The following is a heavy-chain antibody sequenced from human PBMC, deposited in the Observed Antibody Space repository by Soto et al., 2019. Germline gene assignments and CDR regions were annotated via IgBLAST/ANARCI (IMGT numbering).Heavy chain of an antibody. CDR1: GGPISSGDYY. Sequence: QVQLQESGPGLVKPSQTLSLTCTVSGGPISSGDYYWSWIRQHPGKGLEWIGYIYYSGSTYYSPSLKSRVTLSVDPSKNPFSLKLRSVSAADTAVYYCARVPVAARHEYCQHWGQGTLVTVSS. D-gene: IGHD6-19*01. V-gene: IGHV4-31*03. J-gene: IGHJ1*01. CDR3: ARVPVAARHEYCQH. CDR2: IYYSGST.